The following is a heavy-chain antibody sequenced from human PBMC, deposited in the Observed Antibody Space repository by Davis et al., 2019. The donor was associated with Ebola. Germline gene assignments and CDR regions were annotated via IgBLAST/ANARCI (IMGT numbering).Heavy chain of an antibody. D-gene: IGHD4-11*01. V-gene: IGHV4-39*07. Sequence: SETLSLTCIVSGVSISSRDYYWGWIRQPPGKGLEWIGSIYYSGSTYYNPSLKSRVTMSVDTSKNQFSLKLTSVTAADTAVYYCATQYSNGWFDPWGQGTLVTVSS. CDR1: GVSISSRDYY. J-gene: IGHJ5*02. CDR2: IYYSGST. CDR3: ATQYSNGWFDP.